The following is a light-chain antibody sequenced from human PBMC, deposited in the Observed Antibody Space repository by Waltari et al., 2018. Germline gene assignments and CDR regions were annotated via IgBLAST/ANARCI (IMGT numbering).Light chain of an antibody. CDR3: QQYDNLRLT. V-gene: IGKV1-33*01. CDR1: QDISRY. CDR2: DAS. Sequence: DIQMTQSPSSLSASVGDRVTITCQASQDISRYLNWYQQKAGKAPKLLISDASNLEAGGPSRFSGGGSGTDFTCTISSLQPEDIATYYCQQYDNLRLTFGGGTKVEIK. J-gene: IGKJ4*01.